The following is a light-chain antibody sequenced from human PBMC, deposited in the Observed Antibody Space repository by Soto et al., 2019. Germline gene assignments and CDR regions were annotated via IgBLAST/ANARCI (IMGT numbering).Light chain of an antibody. V-gene: IGKV3-20*01. CDR2: GAS. J-gene: IGKJ1*01. CDR3: QQYARSPRT. Sequence: IVLTQSPGTLSLSPGERATLSCRASQTVDHSYLAWDQQKPGQAPRLLIYGASSRATGFPARFSASGSGTECTLTSSRREPADFGVYSGQQYARSPRTFGQGTKVEIK. CDR1: QTVDHSY.